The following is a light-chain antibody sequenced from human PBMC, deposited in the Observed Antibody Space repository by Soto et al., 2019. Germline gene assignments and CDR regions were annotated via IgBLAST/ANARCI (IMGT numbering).Light chain of an antibody. Sequence: QPVLTQPPSVCGAPGQRVTISCSGSSSNIGAGYNVHWYQQLPGTAPKLLIYGNSNRPSGVPDRFSGSKSGTSASLAITGLHAEDEADYYCQSYDSSLSGYVFGTGTKLTVL. CDR1: SSNIGAGYN. CDR2: GNS. J-gene: IGLJ1*01. CDR3: QSYDSSLSGYV. V-gene: IGLV1-40*01.